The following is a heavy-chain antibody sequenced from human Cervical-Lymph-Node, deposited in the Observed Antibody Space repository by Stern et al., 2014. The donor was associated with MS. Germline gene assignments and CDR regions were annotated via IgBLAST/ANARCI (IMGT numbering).Heavy chain of an antibody. CDR2: INPNSGGT. V-gene: IGHV1-2*06. CDR1: GYTFTGYY. CDR3: ARSSSRGEWVPAAPLH. D-gene: IGHD2-2*01. Sequence: QVQLVQSGAEVKKPGASVKVSCKASGYTFTGYYMHWVRQAPGQGLEWMGRINPNSGGTNYAQKFQGRGTLTREPCISPAYMELSRLRSDDTAVYYCARSSSRGEWVPAAPLHWGQGTLVTVSS. J-gene: IGHJ4*02.